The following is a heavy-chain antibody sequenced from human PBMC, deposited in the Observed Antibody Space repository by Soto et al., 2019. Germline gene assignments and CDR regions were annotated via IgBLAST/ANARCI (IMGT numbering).Heavy chain of an antibody. CDR3: ARLILTGFFFDY. V-gene: IGHV4-39*01. CDR2: LDYRGNT. J-gene: IGHJ4*02. Sequence: QLQLQESGPGLVKPSETLSLTCSVSGGSISSSSYYWGWIRQPPGKGLEWIGSLDYRGNTYYKASLESRLTISVDTSKNQFSLKLSSVTAADTAVYYCARLILTGFFFDYWGQGTLVTVSS. D-gene: IGHD3-9*01. CDR1: GGSISSSSYY.